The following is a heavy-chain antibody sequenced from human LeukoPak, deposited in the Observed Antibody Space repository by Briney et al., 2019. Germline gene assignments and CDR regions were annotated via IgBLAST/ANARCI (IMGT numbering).Heavy chain of an antibody. D-gene: IGHD6-19*01. Sequence: PGGSLRLSCAASGFTFSSNYMSWVRQAPGKGLEWDSVIYSGGSTYYADSVKGRFTISRDNSKNTLYLQMNSLRAEDTAVYYCARDLVAGISSYYYGMDVWGQGTTVTVSS. CDR3: ARDLVAGISSYYYGMDV. J-gene: IGHJ6*02. CDR1: GFTFSSNY. V-gene: IGHV3-66*01. CDR2: IYSGGST.